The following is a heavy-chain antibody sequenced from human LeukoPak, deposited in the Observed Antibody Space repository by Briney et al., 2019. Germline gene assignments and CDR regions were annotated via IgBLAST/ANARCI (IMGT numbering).Heavy chain of an antibody. D-gene: IGHD3-9*01. CDR1: GYTFTSYY. V-gene: IGHV1-46*01. CDR3: ARESPLEYFDWVIGPSRYMDV. J-gene: IGHJ6*03. Sequence: ASVKVSCKASGYTFTSYYMHWVRQAPGQGLEWMGIINPSGGSTSYAQKFQGRVTITRDTSTSTVYMELSSLRSDDTAVYYCARESPLEYFDWVIGPSRYMDVWGKGTTVTVSS. CDR2: INPSGGST.